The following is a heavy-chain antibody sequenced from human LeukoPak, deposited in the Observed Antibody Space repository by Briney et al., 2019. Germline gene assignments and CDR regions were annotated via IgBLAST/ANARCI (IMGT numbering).Heavy chain of an antibody. V-gene: IGHV3-66*04. CDR2: IYSGGST. J-gene: IGHJ3*02. Sequence: GGSLRLSCAASGFTVSSNYMSWVRQAPGKGLEWVSVIYSGGSTYYADSVKGRFTISRDNSKNTLYLQMNSLRAEDTAVYYCARRTAGDAFDIWGQGTIVTVSS. CDR3: ARRTAGDAFDI. CDR1: GFTVSSNY.